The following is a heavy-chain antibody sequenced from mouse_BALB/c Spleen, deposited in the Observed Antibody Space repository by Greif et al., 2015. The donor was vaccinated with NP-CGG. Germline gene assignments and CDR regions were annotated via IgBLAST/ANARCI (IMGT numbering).Heavy chain of an antibody. CDR1: GFTFSDFY. D-gene: IGHD2-2*01. V-gene: IGHV7-1*02. J-gene: IGHJ1*01. Sequence: EVKLVESGGGLVQPGGSLRLSCATSGFTFSDFYMEWVRQPPGKRLEWVAASRNKANDYTTEYSASVKGRFIVSRDTSQSILYLQMNALRAEDTAIYYCARDDGYYWYFDVWGAGTTVTVSS. CDR2: SRNKANDYTT. CDR3: ARDDGYYWYFDV.